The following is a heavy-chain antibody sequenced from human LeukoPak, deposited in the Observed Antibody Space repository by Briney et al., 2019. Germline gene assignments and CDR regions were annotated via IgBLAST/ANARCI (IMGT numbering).Heavy chain of an antibody. CDR3: SKDRGYGLIDAFDS. J-gene: IGHJ3*02. V-gene: IGHV3-23*01. Sequence: GGSLRLSCAASGFTFTSYAMNWVRQAPGKGLEWVSPISGSGGGTYYADSVKGRFTISRDNSKNTLYLQMYSLRAEDTAVYYCSKDRGYGLIDAFDSWGQGTMVTVSS. D-gene: IGHD3-10*01. CDR2: ISGSGGGT. CDR1: GFTFTSYA.